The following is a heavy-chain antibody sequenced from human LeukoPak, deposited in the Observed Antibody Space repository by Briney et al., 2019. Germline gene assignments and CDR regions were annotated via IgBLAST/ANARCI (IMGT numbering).Heavy chain of an antibody. CDR1: GFSFSAYG. V-gene: IGHV3-33*01. D-gene: IGHD3-16*01. CDR3: AGDTPPGGDYYFDY. CDR2: IWNAGTNT. Sequence: GGSLRLSCAASGFSFSAYGMHWVRQAPGKGLEWVALIWNAGTNTYYADFVKGRFTISIDNSKSTLYLQMNSLRPEDTAVYYCAGDTPPGGDYYFDYWGQGTLVIVSS. J-gene: IGHJ4*02.